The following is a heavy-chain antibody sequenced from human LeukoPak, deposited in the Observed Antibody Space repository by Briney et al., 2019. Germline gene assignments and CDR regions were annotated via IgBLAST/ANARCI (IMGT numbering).Heavy chain of an antibody. CDR1: GGSISSNSYN. V-gene: IGHV4-39*07. CDR2: IYYSGST. CDR3: ARDSSGYSLWIG. Sequence: SETLSLTCAVSGGSISSNSYNWGWIRQPPGKGLEWIGSIYYSGSTYYNPSLKSRVTISVDTSKNPFSLKLSSVTAADTAVYYCARDSSGYSLWIGWGQGTLVTVSS. D-gene: IGHD3-22*01. J-gene: IGHJ4*02.